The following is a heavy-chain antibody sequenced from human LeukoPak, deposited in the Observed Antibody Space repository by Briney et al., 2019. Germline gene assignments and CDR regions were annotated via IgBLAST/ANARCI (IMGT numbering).Heavy chain of an antibody. J-gene: IGHJ3*02. CDR1: GFTFSSYG. D-gene: IGHD6-13*01. CDR2: INSDGSST. CDR3: ASGDIAADAFDI. Sequence: GGSLRLSCAASGFTFSSYGMHWVRQAPGKGLVWVSRINSDGSSTSYADSVKGRFTISRDNSKNTLYLQMNSLRAEDTAVYYCASGDIAADAFDIWGQGTMVTVSS. V-gene: IGHV3-74*01.